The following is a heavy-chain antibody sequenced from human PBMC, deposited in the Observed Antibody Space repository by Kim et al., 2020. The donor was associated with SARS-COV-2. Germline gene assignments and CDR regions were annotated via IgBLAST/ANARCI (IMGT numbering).Heavy chain of an antibody. Sequence: ASVKVSCKASGYTFTSYAMHWVRQAPGQRLEWMGWINAGNGNTKYSQKFQGRVTITRDTSASTAYMELSSLRSEDTAVYYCARARVAARPKGHPVWYFDYWGQGTLVTVSS. CDR2: INAGNGNT. CDR3: ARARVAARPKGHPVWYFDY. J-gene: IGHJ4*02. D-gene: IGHD6-6*01. CDR1: GYTFTSYA. V-gene: IGHV1-3*01.